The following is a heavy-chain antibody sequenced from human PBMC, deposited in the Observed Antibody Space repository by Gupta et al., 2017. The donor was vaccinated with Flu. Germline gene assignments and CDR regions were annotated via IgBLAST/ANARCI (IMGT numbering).Heavy chain of an antibody. J-gene: IGHJ4*02. CDR2: IWRDGTNT. CDR1: GFTFSDNG. V-gene: IGHV3-33*01. Sequence: QVQLVESGGGVVHPGRSLTLSCAASGFTFSDNGMHWVRQAPGKGLEWVAMIWRDGTNTYYGDSVKGRFTISRDNSKNTVYLQMNSLGAEDTAVDYCARDYGWQQRFDHWGQGTLGTVSS. CDR3: ARDYGWQQRFDH. D-gene: IGHD3-16*01.